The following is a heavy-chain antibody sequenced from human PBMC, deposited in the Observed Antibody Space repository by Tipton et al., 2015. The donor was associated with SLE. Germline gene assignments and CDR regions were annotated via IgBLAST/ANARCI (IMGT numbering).Heavy chain of an antibody. Sequence: TLSLTCIVSGGSISSGGYYWSWIRQHPGKGLEWIGYIYYSGSTYYNPSLNSRLTISLDTSKNQFSLNLTSVTAADTAVYYCARGWSLDWAPFGFWGQGTLVTVSS. CDR3: ARGWSLDWAPFGF. CDR2: IYYSGST. D-gene: IGHD3-9*01. V-gene: IGHV4-31*03. CDR1: GGSISSGGYY. J-gene: IGHJ4*02.